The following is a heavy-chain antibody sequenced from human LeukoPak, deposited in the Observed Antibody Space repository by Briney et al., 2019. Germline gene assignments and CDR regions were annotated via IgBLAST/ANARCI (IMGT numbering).Heavy chain of an antibody. CDR3: AKRGVVIRVILVGFHKEAYYFDS. D-gene: IGHD3-22*01. Sequence: GGSLRLSCAVSGLTLSNYGMSWVRQAPGKGMEWVAGISGSGGSTNYADSVKGRFSISRDNPKNTLYLQMNSLRAEDTAVYFCAKRGVVIRVILVGFHKEAYYFDSWGQGALVTVSS. CDR2: ISGSGGST. CDR1: GLTLSNYG. J-gene: IGHJ4*02. V-gene: IGHV3-23*01.